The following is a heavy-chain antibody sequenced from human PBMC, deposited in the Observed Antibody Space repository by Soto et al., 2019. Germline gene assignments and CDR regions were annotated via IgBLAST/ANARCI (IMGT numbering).Heavy chain of an antibody. J-gene: IGHJ1*01. D-gene: IGHD2-21*02. CDR2: IIPIFGTA. Sequence: GASVKVSCKASGGTFSSYAISWVRQAPGQGPEWMGGIIPIFGTANYAQKFQGRVTITADESTSTAYMELSSLRSEDTAVYYCAYYCGGDCYAKYFQHWGQGTLVTVSS. CDR3: AYYCGGDCYAKYFQH. V-gene: IGHV1-69*13. CDR1: GGTFSSYA.